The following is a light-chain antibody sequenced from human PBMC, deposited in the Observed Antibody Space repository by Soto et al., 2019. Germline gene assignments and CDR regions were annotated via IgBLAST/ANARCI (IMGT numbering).Light chain of an antibody. CDR3: QQYNGYST. J-gene: IGKJ1*01. Sequence: IQMTQSPSTLSSSVGDRVTMTCRASQSISSWLAWYQQKPGKAPKLLIYDASSLKSGVPSRFSGSGSGTEFTLTVSSLQPDDFATYYCQQYNGYSTFGQGTKVDTK. V-gene: IGKV1-5*01. CDR1: QSISSW. CDR2: DAS.